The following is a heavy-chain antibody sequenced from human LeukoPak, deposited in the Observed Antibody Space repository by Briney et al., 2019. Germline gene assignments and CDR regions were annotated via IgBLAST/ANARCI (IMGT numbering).Heavy chain of an antibody. J-gene: IGHJ4*02. CDR2: IYPGDSDT. CDR1: GYNATIYW. D-gene: IGHD4-17*01. V-gene: IGHV5-51*01. CDR3: ASDDYGDYVL. Sequence: KVSCKASGYNATIYWIGWVRQMPGKGLEWVGIIYPGDSDTRYSPSFQGQVTISADKSISTAYLQWSSLKASDTAMYYCASDDYGDYVLWGQGTLVTVSS.